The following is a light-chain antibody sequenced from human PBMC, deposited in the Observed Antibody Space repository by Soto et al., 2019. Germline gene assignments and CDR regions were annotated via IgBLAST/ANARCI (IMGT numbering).Light chain of an antibody. J-gene: IGKJ5*01. CDR3: QQRDYWQVT. CDR1: QSISIN. Sequence: EIVLTQSPATLSVSPWEIAILSCRASQSISINLAWYQQKPGQAPRLLIYAASNRATGIPARFSGSGSGTDFTLTISSLEPEDFAVYYCQQRDYWQVTFGQGTRLEI. CDR2: AAS. V-gene: IGKV3D-11*02.